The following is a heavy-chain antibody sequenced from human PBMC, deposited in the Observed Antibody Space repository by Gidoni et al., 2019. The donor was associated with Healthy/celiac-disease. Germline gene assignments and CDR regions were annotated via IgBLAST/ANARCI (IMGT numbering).Heavy chain of an antibody. Sequence: EGQLVQSGAEVKKPGESLKISCKGSGYSFTSDWIGWVRQMPGKGLEWRGIIYPGDSDTRYSPSCQGQVTISADKSISTAYLQWSSLKASDTAMYYCARVFPLLSVAAPRCAFDIWGQGTMVTVSS. D-gene: IGHD6-19*01. V-gene: IGHV5-51*01. J-gene: IGHJ3*02. CDR2: IYPGDSDT. CDR3: ARVFPLLSVAAPRCAFDI. CDR1: GYSFTSDW.